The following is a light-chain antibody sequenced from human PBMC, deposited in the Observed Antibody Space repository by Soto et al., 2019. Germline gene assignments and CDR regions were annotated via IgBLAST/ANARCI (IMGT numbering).Light chain of an antibody. CDR3: QQSDSAPYT. CDR1: QSISRY. Sequence: DIQMTQSPASLSASVGDRVTITCRASQSISRYLNWYQQKPGKAPKLLIYAASTLERGVPSRFIGAGSCKVLALTISSLQPEDFAAYYCQQSDSAPYTVGQGTKVDIK. J-gene: IGKJ2*01. CDR2: AAS. V-gene: IGKV1-39*01.